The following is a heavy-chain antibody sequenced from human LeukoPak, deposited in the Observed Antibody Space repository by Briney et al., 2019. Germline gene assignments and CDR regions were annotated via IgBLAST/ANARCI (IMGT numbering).Heavy chain of an antibody. D-gene: IGHD2-21*02. Sequence: TLSLTCTVSGGSISSGGYYWSWIRPHPGKGLEWIGYIYYSGSTYYNPSLKSRVTISVDTSKNQFSLKLSSVTAADTAVYYCARAYCGGDCYPPPFDYWGQGTLVTVSS. V-gene: IGHV4-31*03. CDR3: ARAYCGGDCYPPPFDY. J-gene: IGHJ4*02. CDR2: IYYSGST. CDR1: GGSISSGGYY.